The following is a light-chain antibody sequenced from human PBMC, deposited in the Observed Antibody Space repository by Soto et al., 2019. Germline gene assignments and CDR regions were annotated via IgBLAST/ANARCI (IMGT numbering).Light chain of an antibody. CDR3: QQYGSSPRT. CDR2: STS. J-gene: IGKJ1*01. CDR1: QSVSSSY. V-gene: IGKV3-20*01. Sequence: EIVLTQSPGTLSLSPGERATLSCRASQSVSSSYLAWYQQKPGQAPWLLIYSTSSRATGIPDRFSGSGSGRDFTLTISRLEPEDFAVYYCQQYGSSPRTFGQGSKVEIK.